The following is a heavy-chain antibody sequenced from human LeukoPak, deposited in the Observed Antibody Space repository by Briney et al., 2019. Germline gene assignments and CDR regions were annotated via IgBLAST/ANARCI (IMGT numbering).Heavy chain of an antibody. Sequence: ASVKVSCKASGYTFTGYYMHWVRQAPGQGVEWMGRINPNSGGTNYVQKFQGRVTMTRDTSISTAYMELSRLRYVGTAVYYCAIEGYSGYGGEKGFDYWGQGTLVTVSS. V-gene: IGHV1-2*06. CDR1: GYTFTGYY. CDR3: AIEGYSGYGGEKGFDY. J-gene: IGHJ4*02. CDR2: INPNSGGT. D-gene: IGHD5-12*01.